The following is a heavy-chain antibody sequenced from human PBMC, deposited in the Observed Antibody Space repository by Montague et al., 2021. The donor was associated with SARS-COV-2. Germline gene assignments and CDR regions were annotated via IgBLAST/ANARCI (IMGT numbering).Heavy chain of an antibody. Sequence: SVKVSCTASGYTFTSYGISWVRQAPGQGLEWMGWISAYNGNTNYAQKLQGRVTMTTDTSTSTAYMELRSLRSDDTAVYYCARDDYYGSGSPLSDYGMDVWGQGTTVTVSS. CDR3: ARDDYYGSGSPLSDYGMDV. J-gene: IGHJ6*02. V-gene: IGHV1-18*01. CDR1: GYTFTSYG. CDR2: ISAYNGNT. D-gene: IGHD3-10*01.